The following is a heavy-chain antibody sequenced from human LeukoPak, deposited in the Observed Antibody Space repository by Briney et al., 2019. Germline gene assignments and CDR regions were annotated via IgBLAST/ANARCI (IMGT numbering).Heavy chain of an antibody. CDR3: ALSGPQLLLEY. CDR2: ARSEVNSYTT. Sequence: GGSLRLSCAASGFIFSDHYMDWVRQAPGKGLEWVGRARSEVNSYTTEYAASVQGRFTISRDDSKNSMYLQLNSLKTEDTAVYYCALSGPQLLLEYWGQGTLITVSS. J-gene: IGHJ4*02. D-gene: IGHD5-24*01. CDR1: GFIFSDHY. V-gene: IGHV3-72*01.